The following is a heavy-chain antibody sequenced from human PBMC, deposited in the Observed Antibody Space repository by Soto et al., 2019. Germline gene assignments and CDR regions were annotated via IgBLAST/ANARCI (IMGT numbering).Heavy chain of an antibody. CDR2: ISAYNGNT. Sequence: QVQLVQSGAEVKKPGASVKVSCKASGYTFTSYGISWVRQAPGQGLEWMGWISAYNGNTNYAQKLQGRVTMTTDTATSTAYMELRSLRSDDTAVYYCARTPRYFDWGYYYYGMDVWGQGTTVTVSS. CDR1: GYTFTSYG. V-gene: IGHV1-18*01. J-gene: IGHJ6*02. D-gene: IGHD3-9*01. CDR3: ARTPRYFDWGYYYYGMDV.